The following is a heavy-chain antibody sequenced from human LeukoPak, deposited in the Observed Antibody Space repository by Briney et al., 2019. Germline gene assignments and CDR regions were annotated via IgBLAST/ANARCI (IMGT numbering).Heavy chain of an antibody. J-gene: IGHJ5*02. CDR1: GYTFSGYY. V-gene: IGHV1-2*02. Sequence: ASVKVSCKASGYTFSGYYMHWVRQAPGQGLEWMGWINPNSGGTNYAQKFQGRVTMTRDTSISTAYMELSRLRSDDTAVYYCAREGTVRGNPFDPWGQGTLVTVSS. D-gene: IGHD3-10*01. CDR2: INPNSGGT. CDR3: AREGTVRGNPFDP.